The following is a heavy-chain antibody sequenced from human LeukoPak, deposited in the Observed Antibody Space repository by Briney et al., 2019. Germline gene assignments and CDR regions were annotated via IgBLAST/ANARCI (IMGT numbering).Heavy chain of an antibody. D-gene: IGHD2-2*01. CDR3: ARGKYPGAFDI. J-gene: IGHJ3*02. CDR1: GFIFSDYY. V-gene: IGHV3-11*04. CDR2: ISGSGDNI. Sequence: GGSLRLSCAASGFIFSDYYMTWFRQIPGKGPEWVSYISGSGDNINYGDSVKGRFTISRDNAKNSLYLQMNSLRAEDTAVYYCARGKYPGAFDIWGQGTMVTVSS.